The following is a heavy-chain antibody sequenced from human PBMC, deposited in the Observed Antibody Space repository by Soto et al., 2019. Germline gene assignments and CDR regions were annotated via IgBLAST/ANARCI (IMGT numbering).Heavy chain of an antibody. Sequence: SVKVSCKASGGTFSRYAISWVRQAPGQGLEWMGGIIPIFGTANYAQKFQGRVTITADESTSTAYMELSSLRFEDTAVYYCARIGHDYRGDSAAFDYWGQGTLVTVSS. CDR2: IIPIFGTA. CDR1: GGTFSRYA. J-gene: IGHJ4*02. CDR3: ARIGHDYRGDSAAFDY. V-gene: IGHV1-69*13. D-gene: IGHD2-21*02.